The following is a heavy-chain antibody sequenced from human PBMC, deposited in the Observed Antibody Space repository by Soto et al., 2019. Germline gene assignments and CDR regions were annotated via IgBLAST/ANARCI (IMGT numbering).Heavy chain of an antibody. Sequence: QVQLVESGGGVVQPGRSLRLSCAASGFTFSSYGMHWVRQAPGKGLEWVAVIWYDGSNKYYAESVKGRLSFSRDNSKNTQYLQMNSLRAEDTAVYYCARVRHYYDSRDAFDIWGQGTMVTVSS. CDR3: ARVRHYYDSRDAFDI. J-gene: IGHJ3*02. V-gene: IGHV3-33*01. D-gene: IGHD3-22*01. CDR2: IWYDGSNK. CDR1: GFTFSSYG.